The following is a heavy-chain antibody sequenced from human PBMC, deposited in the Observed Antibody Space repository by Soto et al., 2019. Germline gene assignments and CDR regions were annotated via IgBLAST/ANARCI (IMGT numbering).Heavy chain of an antibody. CDR3: AREPATAKPEGVDF. CDR2: INPNSGGT. D-gene: IGHD1-1*01. J-gene: IGHJ4*02. CDR1: GYTFSGYY. V-gene: IGHV1-2*02. Sequence: ASVKVSCKASGYTFSGYYIHWVRQAPGQGLEWMGWINPNSGGTKYAPKFQGGVTMTRDTSITTAYMELSRLRSGDTAVYYCAREPATAKPEGVDFWGQGTLVTVSS.